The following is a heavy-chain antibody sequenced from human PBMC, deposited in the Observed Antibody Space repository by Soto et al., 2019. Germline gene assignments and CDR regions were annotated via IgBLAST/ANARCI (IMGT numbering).Heavy chain of an antibody. CDR2: IKDDGSEI. J-gene: IGHJ4*02. CDR1: GFNVMSYW. CDR3: ARDIGFDYVN. Sequence: GGSLRLCCAVSGFNVMSYWMSWVRQAPGKGLEWVASIKDDGSEIYYLQSVRGRFSISRDSAGNALHLTMNYLSAEDTGVYFCARDIGFDYVNWGQGTLVTVSS. D-gene: IGHD3-16*01. V-gene: IGHV3-7*01.